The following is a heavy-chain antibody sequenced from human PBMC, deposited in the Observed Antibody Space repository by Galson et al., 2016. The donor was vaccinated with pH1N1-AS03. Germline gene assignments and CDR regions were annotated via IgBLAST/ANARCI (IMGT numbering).Heavy chain of an antibody. J-gene: IGHJ3*02. CDR1: GYTFIGYY. CDR2: INPNSGGA. D-gene: IGHD2-21*02. CDR3: ATDVVTAMGRAFDI. Sequence: SVKVSCKASGYTFIGYYMHWVRQAPGQGLEWLGRINPNSGGANDVQKFQDRVTMTRDTSISTAYMELSGLTPDDTAVYYCATDVVTAMGRAFDIWGQGTMVTVSS. V-gene: IGHV1-2*06.